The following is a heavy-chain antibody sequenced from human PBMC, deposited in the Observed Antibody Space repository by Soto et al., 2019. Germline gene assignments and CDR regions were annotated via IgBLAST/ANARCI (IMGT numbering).Heavy chain of an antibody. J-gene: IGHJ6*02. D-gene: IGHD3-22*01. CDR3: ARYTYYYDSSGSWYYGMDV. CDR2: MDPSDSYT. Sequence: GESLKISCKGSGYSFTSYWISWVRQMPGKGLEWMGRMDPSDSYTNYSPSFQGHVTISADKSISTAYLQWSSPKASDTAMYYCARYTYYYDSSGSWYYGMDVWGQGTTVTVSS. CDR1: GYSFTSYW. V-gene: IGHV5-10-1*01.